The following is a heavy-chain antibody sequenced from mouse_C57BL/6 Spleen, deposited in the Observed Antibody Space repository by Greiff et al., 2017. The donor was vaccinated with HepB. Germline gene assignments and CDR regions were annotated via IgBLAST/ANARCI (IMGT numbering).Heavy chain of an antibody. CDR1: GYTFTSYW. Sequence: EVQLQQSGTVLARPGASVKMSCKTSGYTFTSYWMHWVKQRPGQGLEWIGAIYPGNSDTSYNQKFKGKAKLTAVTSASTAYMELSSLTNEDSAVYYCTREYYGSSSYYFDYWGQGTTLTVSS. V-gene: IGHV1-5*01. J-gene: IGHJ2*01. CDR2: IYPGNSDT. D-gene: IGHD1-1*01. CDR3: TREYYGSSSYYFDY.